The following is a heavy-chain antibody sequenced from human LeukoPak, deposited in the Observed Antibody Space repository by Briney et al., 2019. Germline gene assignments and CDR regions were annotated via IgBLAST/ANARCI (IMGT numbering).Heavy chain of an antibody. Sequence: GGSLRLSCAASGFTFSSYAMSWVRQAPGKGLEWVSAISGSGGSTYYADSVKGRFTISRDNSKNTLYLQMNSLRAEDTAVYYCAKDPFYCSSTSCYGDAFGIWGQGTMVTVSS. V-gene: IGHV3-23*01. D-gene: IGHD2-2*01. CDR1: GFTFSSYA. CDR3: AKDPFYCSSTSCYGDAFGI. J-gene: IGHJ3*02. CDR2: ISGSGGST.